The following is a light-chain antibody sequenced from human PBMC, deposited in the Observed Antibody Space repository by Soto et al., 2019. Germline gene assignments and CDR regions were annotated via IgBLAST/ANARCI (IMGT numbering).Light chain of an antibody. CDR3: TSYTTTSTYV. V-gene: IGLV2-14*01. CDR2: EVT. J-gene: IGLJ1*01. Sequence: QSALTQPASVSGSPGQSITISCTGTSSDVGGYDYVSWYQQYPGKAPKFMIYEVTNRPSGVSHRFSGSKSGNTASLTISELQAEDEADYYCTSYTTTSTYVFGTGTKVTVL. CDR1: SSDVGGYDY.